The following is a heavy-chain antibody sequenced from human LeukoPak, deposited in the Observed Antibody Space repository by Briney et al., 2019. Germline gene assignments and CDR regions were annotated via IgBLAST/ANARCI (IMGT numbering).Heavy chain of an antibody. CDR3: ARDDYGDLFDY. J-gene: IGHJ4*02. V-gene: IGHV3-21*01. Sequence: GGPLRLYCAASGFTFSNYNMNWVRQAPGKGLEWVSSISDSSDYIYYADSVKGRFTISRDNAKNSLYLQMNSLRAEDTAVYYCARDDYGDLFDYWGQGILVTVSS. CDR2: ISDSSDYI. D-gene: IGHD4-17*01. CDR1: GFTFSNYN.